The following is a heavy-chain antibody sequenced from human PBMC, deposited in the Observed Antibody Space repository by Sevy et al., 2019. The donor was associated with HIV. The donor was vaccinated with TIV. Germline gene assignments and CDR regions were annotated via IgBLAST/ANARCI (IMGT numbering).Heavy chain of an antibody. CDR2: IKQDGSEK. D-gene: IGHD3-22*01. Sequence: GESLKISCAASGFTFSSYWMSWVRQAPGKGLEWVANIKQDGSEKYYVDSVKGRFTISRDNAKISLYLQMNSLRAEDTAVYYCARVDSSGYYPAFDIWGQGTMVTVSS. CDR3: ARVDSSGYYPAFDI. J-gene: IGHJ3*02. V-gene: IGHV3-7*01. CDR1: GFTFSSYW.